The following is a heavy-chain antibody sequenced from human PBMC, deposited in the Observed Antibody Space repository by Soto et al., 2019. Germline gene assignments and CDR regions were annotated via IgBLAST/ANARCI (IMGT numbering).Heavy chain of an antibody. D-gene: IGHD1-26*01. CDR1: GYTLTSYD. J-gene: IGHJ4*02. Sequence: ASVKGACKASGYTLTSYDGSWVRQATGQGLEWMGWISAYNGNTNYAQKLQGRVTMTTDTSTSTAYMELRSLRSDDTAVYYCARDKRGGSYAFDYWGQGTLVTVSS. CDR2: ISAYNGNT. V-gene: IGHV1-18*01. CDR3: ARDKRGGSYAFDY.